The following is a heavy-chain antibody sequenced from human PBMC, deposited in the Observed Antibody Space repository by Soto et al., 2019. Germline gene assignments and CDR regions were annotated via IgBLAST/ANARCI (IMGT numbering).Heavy chain of an antibody. J-gene: IGHJ5*02. CDR3: ATHARGYDFWSGYPKNWFDP. Sequence: GGSLRLSCAASGFTFSSFAMHWVRQAPGRGLEWVSCITGRDTFYADSVKGRFTISRDNAKNTLYLQMSSLRAADTAVYYCATHARGYDFWSGYPKNWFDPWGQGTLVTVSS. CDR1: GFTFSSFA. D-gene: IGHD3-3*01. V-gene: IGHV3-21*01. CDR2: ITGRDTF.